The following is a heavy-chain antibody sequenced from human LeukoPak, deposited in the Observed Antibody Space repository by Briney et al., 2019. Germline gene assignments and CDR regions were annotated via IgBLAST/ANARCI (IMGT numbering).Heavy chain of an antibody. CDR3: VRSVDCSSTSCYVFDY. J-gene: IGHJ4*02. D-gene: IGHD2-2*01. CDR2: ISAYNGNT. V-gene: IGHV1-18*01. Sequence: ASVKVSCKASGYTFTSYGISWVRQAPGQGLEWMGWISAYNGNTNYAQKLQGRVTMTTDTSTSTAYMELRSLRSDDTAVYYCVRSVDCSSTSCYVFDYWGQGTLVTVSS. CDR1: GYTFTSYG.